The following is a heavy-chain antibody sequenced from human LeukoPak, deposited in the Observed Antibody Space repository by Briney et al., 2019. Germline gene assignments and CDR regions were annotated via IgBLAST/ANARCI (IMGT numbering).Heavy chain of an antibody. V-gene: IGHV3-73*01. CDR3: TRRRYCSSTSCYVDY. D-gene: IGHD2-2*01. Sequence: GGSLRLSCAASGFTFSGSAMHWVRQASGKGLEWVGRIRSKANSYATAYAASVKGRFTISRDDSKNTAYLQMNSLKTEDTAVYYCTRRRYCSSTSCYVDYWGQGTLVTVSS. CDR1: GFTFSGSA. CDR2: IRSKANSYAT. J-gene: IGHJ4*02.